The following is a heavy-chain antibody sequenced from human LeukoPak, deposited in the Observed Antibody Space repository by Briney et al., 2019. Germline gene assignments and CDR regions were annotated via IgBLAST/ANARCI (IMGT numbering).Heavy chain of an antibody. CDR2: IYSGGST. V-gene: IGHV3-53*01. CDR3: ARGSTSKSGDY. J-gene: IGHJ4*02. D-gene: IGHD3-10*01. CDR1: GFTVSSNY. Sequence: GGSLRLSCAASGFTVSSNYMSWVRQAPGRGLEWVSVIYSGGSTYYADSVKGRFTISRDNSKNTLYLQMNSLRAEDTAVYYCARGSTSKSGDYWGQGTLVTVSS.